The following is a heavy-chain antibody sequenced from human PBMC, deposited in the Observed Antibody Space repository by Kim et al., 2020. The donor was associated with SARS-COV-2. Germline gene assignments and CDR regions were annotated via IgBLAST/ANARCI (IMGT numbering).Heavy chain of an antibody. J-gene: IGHJ4*02. CDR3: TDGLHY. Sequence: GGSLRLSCAVSGFSFSDAWMSWVRQAPGKGLQLVGLIRMRSDGGTAEYSAPVRGRFDISRDDSKNMLYLQMNNLKSEDTAVYYCTDGLHYWGQGTLVTVSS. CDR2: IRMRSDGGTA. CDR1: GFSFSDAW. V-gene: IGHV3-15*01.